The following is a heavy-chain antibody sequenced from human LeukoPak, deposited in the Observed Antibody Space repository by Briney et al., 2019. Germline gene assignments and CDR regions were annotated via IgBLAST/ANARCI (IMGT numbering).Heavy chain of an antibody. D-gene: IGHD1-1*01. CDR1: GYTFTIYG. CDR3: ARDWDSRNDYFDP. V-gene: IGHV1-18*01. J-gene: IGHJ4*02. Sequence: ASVKVSCTASGYTFTIYGISWVRQAPGQGLEWMGWTSAHNDDTNYAETLQGRLTMTTDISTSTAYMELTSLRSDDTAVYYCARDWDSRNDYFDPWGQGTLVIVSS. CDR2: TSAHNDDT.